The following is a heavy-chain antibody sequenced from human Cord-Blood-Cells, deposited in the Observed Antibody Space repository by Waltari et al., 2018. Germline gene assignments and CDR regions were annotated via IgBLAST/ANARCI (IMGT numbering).Heavy chain of an antibody. D-gene: IGHD3-10*01. J-gene: IGHJ4*02. CDR2: INPILGIA. V-gene: IGHV1-69*02. CDR1: GGTFSSYT. CDR3: ASGGEFYGSGSYGVDY. Sequence: QVQLVQPGAEVKKPGSSVKVSCKASGGTFSSYTISWVRQAPGQGLAWMGSINPILGIANNAQKFQGRVTITAEKSTSTAYMELSSLGSEDTAVYYYASGGEFYGSGSYGVDYWGQGTLVTVSS.